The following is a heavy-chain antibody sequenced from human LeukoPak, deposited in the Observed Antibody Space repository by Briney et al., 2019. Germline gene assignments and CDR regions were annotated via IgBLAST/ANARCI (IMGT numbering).Heavy chain of an antibody. CDR2: MSYDRNYQ. D-gene: IGHD3-10*01. Sequence: PGGSLRLSCAASVFTCSTYGIHWLRQARGKVLEGVGVMSYDRNYQHYADFVKGRFNIFRDNSKKTVYLGMNSLRVEDTAVYYCAKNETLVREDIRHGMDAWGQGTTVTVSS. CDR3: AKNETLVREDIRHGMDA. J-gene: IGHJ6*02. CDR1: VFTCSTYG. V-gene: IGHV3-30*18.